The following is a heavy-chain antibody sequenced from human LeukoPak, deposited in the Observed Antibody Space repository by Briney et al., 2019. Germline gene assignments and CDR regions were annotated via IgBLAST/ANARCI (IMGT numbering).Heavy chain of an antibody. CDR2: ISSSSSYI. CDR3: AKDPKQWLVEFDY. D-gene: IGHD6-19*01. CDR1: GFTFSSYS. V-gene: IGHV3-21*04. J-gene: IGHJ4*02. Sequence: GGSLRLSCAASGFTFSSYSMNWVRQAPGKGLEWVSSISSSSSYIYYADSVKGRFTISRDNAKNSLYLQMNSLRAEDTAVYYCAKDPKQWLVEFDYWGQGTLVTVSS.